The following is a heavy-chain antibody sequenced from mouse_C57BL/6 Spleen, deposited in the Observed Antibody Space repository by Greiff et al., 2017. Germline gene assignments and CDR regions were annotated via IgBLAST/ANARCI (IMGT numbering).Heavy chain of an antibody. D-gene: IGHD1-1*01. V-gene: IGHV1-69*01. Sequence: KESCKASGYTFTSYWMHWVKQRPGQGLEWIGEIDPSDSYTNYNQKFKGKSTLTVDKSSSTAYMQLSSLTSEDSAVYYCARSIHYYGSTSWCAYWGQGTLVTVSA. CDR1: GYTFTSYW. J-gene: IGHJ3*01. CDR2: IDPSDSYT. CDR3: ARSIHYYGSTSWCAY.